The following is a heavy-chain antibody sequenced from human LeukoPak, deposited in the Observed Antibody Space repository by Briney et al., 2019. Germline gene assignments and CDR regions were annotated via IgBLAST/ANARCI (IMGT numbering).Heavy chain of an antibody. CDR2: IKPDGSDK. CDR1: GFTFSTYW. D-gene: IGHD3-16*01. Sequence: PGGSLRLSCAASGFTFSTYWMNWVRQAPGKGLEWVANIKPDGSDKYYVDSVKGRFTVSRDNAKNSLYLQINSLRAEDTAVYYCAKGGDHWGQGTLVTVSS. J-gene: IGHJ4*02. V-gene: IGHV3-7*01. CDR3: AKGGDH.